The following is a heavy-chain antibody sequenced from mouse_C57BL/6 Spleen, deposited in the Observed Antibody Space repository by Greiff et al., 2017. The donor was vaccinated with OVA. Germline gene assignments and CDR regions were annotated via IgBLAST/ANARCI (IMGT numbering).Heavy chain of an antibody. J-gene: IGHJ4*01. Sequence: QVQLQQPGAELVRPGSSVKLSCKASGYTFTSYWMHWVKQRPIQGLEWIGNIDPSDSETHYNQKFKDKATLTVDKSSSPAYMQLSSLTSEDSAVYYCAREDGYDYAMDYWGQGTSVTVSS. V-gene: IGHV1-52*01. CDR3: AREDGYDYAMDY. CDR2: IDPSDSET. D-gene: IGHD2-2*01. CDR1: GYTFTSYW.